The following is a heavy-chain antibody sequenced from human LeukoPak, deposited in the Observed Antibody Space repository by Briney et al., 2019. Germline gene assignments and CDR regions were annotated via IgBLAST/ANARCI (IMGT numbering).Heavy chain of an antibody. CDR3: ARQVDP. CDR1: RGSISSGNDY. V-gene: IGHV4-61*02. J-gene: IGHJ5*02. Sequence: SQTLSLTCTVSRGSISSGNDYGSWIRQPGGKGLEWIGRISTSGSTNYNPSLKSRVTIPVDTSKNQFSLKLSSVTAADTAVYYCARQVDPWGQGTLVTVSS. CDR2: ISTSGST.